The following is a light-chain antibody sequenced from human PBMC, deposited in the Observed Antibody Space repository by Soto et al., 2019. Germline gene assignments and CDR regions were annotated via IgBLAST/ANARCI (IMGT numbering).Light chain of an antibody. Sequence: QSLLTQPASVSGSPGQSITISCGGTVDDIGGYNFVSWYQHHPGKAPKLIIYDVTHRPSGVSERFSGSKSGFTASLTISGLQAEDESHYYCRSFTSISTYVFGTGTKVTVL. CDR2: DVT. V-gene: IGLV2-14*01. J-gene: IGLJ1*01. CDR3: RSFTSISTYV. CDR1: VDDIGGYNF.